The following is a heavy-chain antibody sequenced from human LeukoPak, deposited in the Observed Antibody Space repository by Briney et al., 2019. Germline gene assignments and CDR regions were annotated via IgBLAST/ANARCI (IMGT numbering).Heavy chain of an antibody. J-gene: IGHJ4*02. CDR1: GGSISSYY. V-gene: IGHV4-59*01. CDR3: ASSMWGTIDY. Sequence: PSETLSLTCTVSGGSISSYYWSWIRQPAGKGLEWIGYIYYSGSTNYNPSLKSRVTISVDTSKNQFSLKLSSVTAADTAVYYCASSMWGTIDYWGQGTLVTVSS. D-gene: IGHD3-16*01. CDR2: IYYSGST.